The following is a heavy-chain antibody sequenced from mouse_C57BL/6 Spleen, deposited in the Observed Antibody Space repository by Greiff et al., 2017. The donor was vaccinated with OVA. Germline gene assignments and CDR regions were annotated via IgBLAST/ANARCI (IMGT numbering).Heavy chain of an antibody. CDR1: GFTFSSYA. V-gene: IGHV5-4*01. J-gene: IGHJ4*01. Sequence: EVQLVESGGGLVKPGGSLKLSCAASGFTFSSYAMSWVRQTPEKRLEWVATISDGGSYTYYPDNVKGRFTISRDNAKNNLYLQMSHLKSEDTAMYYCARDPYYDYDGDYYAMDYWGQGTSVTVSS. CDR3: ARDPYYDYDGDYYAMDY. CDR2: ISDGGSYT. D-gene: IGHD2-4*01.